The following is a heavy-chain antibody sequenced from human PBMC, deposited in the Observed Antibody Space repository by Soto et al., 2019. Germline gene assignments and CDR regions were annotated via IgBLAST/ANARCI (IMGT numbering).Heavy chain of an antibody. CDR2: ISGSGGST. CDR3: AKSGDCSGGSCYSGRVLQH. V-gene: IGHV3-23*01. CDR1: GFTFSSYW. J-gene: IGHJ1*01. Sequence: HPGGSLRLSCAASGFTFSSYWMSWVRQAPGKGLEWVSAISGSGGSTYYADSVKGRFTISRDNSKNTLYLQMNSLRAEDTAVYYCAKSGDCSGGSCYSGRVLQHWGQGTLVTVSS. D-gene: IGHD2-15*01.